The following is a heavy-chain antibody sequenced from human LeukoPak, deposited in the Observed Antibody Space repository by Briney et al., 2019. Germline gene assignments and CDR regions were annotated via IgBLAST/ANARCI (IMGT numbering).Heavy chain of an antibody. V-gene: IGHV4-39*07. D-gene: IGHD3-3*01. CDR1: GGSISSSSYY. CDR2: IYYSGST. CDR3: ARDQSDFWSGYYYYYYMDV. J-gene: IGHJ6*03. Sequence: PSETLSLTCTVSGGSISSSSYYWGWIRQPPGKGLEWIGSIYYSGSTYYIPSLKSRVTISVDTSKNQFSLKLSSVTAADTAVYYCARDQSDFWSGYYYYYYMDVWGKGTTVTVSS.